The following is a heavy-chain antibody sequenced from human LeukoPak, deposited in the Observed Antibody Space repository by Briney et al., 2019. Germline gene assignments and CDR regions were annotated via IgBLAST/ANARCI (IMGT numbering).Heavy chain of an antibody. V-gene: IGHV1-18*01. CDR2: ISAYNGNT. CDR1: GYTFTSYG. CDR3: ARVPGSLSRYYYYMDV. D-gene: IGHD3-16*01. J-gene: IGHJ6*03. Sequence: GASVRVSCKASGYTFTSYGISWVRQAPGQGLEWMGWISAYNGNTNYAQKPQGRVTMTTDTSTSTAYMELRSPRSDDTAVYYCARVPGSLSRYYYYMDVWGKGTTVTVSS.